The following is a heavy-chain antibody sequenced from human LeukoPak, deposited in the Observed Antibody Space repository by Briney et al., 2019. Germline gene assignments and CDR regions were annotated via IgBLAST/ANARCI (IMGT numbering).Heavy chain of an antibody. J-gene: IGHJ4*02. V-gene: IGHV3-66*01. D-gene: IGHD5-12*01. CDR1: GFTVSRNY. CDR3: ARVGTSGTTVTYYFDY. Sequence: GGSLRLSCAASGFTVSRNYVGWVRQAPGKGLEWVSVLYRGGSPYYADSVKGRFTISRDNSKNTLYLQMNTLRADDTAVYYCARVGTSGTTVTYYFDYWGQGTLVTVPS. CDR2: LYRGGSP.